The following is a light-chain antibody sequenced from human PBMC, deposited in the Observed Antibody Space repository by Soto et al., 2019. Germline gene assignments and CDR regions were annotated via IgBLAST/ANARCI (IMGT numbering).Light chain of an antibody. CDR2: AAS. CDR3: QHYYSYPLS. J-gene: IGKJ4*01. Sequence: AIRMPQSPSSLSASPGDRVTITCRASQGISNYLAWYKQKPGKAPKLLIYAASTLDAGVPSRFSGSGSGTDFTLTISNLQSEDFATYHCQHYYSYPLSFAGGTKVDIK. V-gene: IGKV1-8*01. CDR1: QGISNY.